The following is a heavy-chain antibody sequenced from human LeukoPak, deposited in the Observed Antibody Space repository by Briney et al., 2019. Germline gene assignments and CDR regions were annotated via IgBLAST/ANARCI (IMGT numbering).Heavy chain of an antibody. J-gene: IGHJ4*02. Sequence: ASVKVSCKASGYTFTSHGITWVRQAPGQGLEWMGWISGYNGNANYAQKLQGRVTMTTDTSTSTAYMEVRSLTSDDTAVYYCARSPPTYPLFDRGSPNIDYWGQGTLVTVSP. D-gene: IGHD1-26*01. CDR2: ISGYNGNA. CDR1: GYTFTSHG. CDR3: ARSPPTYPLFDRGSPNIDY. V-gene: IGHV1-18*01.